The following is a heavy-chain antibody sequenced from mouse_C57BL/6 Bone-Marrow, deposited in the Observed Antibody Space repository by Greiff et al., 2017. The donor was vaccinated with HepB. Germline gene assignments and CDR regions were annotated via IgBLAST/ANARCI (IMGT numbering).Heavy chain of an antibody. V-gene: IGHV1-82*01. D-gene: IGHD2-2*01. J-gene: IGHJ3*01. CDR3: ASWGYDWFAY. CDR1: GYAFSSSW. Sequence: VQLQESGPELVKPGASVKISCKASGYAFSSSWMNWVKQRPGKGLEWIGRIYPGDGDTNYNGKFKGKATLTADKSSSTAYMQLSSLTSEDSAVYFCASWGYDWFAYWGQGTLVTVSA. CDR2: IYPGDGDT.